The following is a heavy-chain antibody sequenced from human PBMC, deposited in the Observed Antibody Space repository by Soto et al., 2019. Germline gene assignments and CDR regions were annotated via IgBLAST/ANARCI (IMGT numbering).Heavy chain of an antibody. CDR3: ARGSLRFYNSSYYYYYGMDV. CDR1: GGSISSYY. J-gene: IGHJ6*02. D-gene: IGHD3-3*01. CDR2: IYTSGST. Sequence: PSETLSLTCTVSGGSISSYYWSWIRQPAGKGLDWIGRIYTSGSTNYNPSLKSRVTMSVDTSKNQFSLKLSSVTAADTAVYYCARGSLRFYNSSYYYYYGMDVWGQGTTVTVSS. V-gene: IGHV4-4*07.